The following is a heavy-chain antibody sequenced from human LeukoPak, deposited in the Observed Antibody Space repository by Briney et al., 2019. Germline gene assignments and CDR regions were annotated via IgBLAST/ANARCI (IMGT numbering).Heavy chain of an antibody. V-gene: IGHV1-8*01. Sequence: ASVKVSCKASRYTFTNYDINWVRQAAGQGLEWLGFITPSTANTDYAQKLQGRITMTTDNSINTAYMELSSLRSDDTAVYYCARFRYDFGDGPDFWGQGTLVTVSS. CDR3: ARFRYDFGDGPDF. CDR1: RYTFTNYD. J-gene: IGHJ4*02. D-gene: IGHD4/OR15-4a*01. CDR2: ITPSTANT.